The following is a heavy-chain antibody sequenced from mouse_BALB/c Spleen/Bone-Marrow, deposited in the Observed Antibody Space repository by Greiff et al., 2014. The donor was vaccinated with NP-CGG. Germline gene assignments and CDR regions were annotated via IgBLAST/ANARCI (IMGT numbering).Heavy chain of an antibody. Sequence: EVQLVESGPSLVKPSQTPSLTCSVTGDSITSGYWNWIRKFPGNKLEYMGFISYSSSTYYNPSLKSRISITRDTSKNLYYLQLNSVTTEDSATYYCARSGSSGYHYYAMDYWGQGTSVTVSS. CDR1: GDSITSGY. CDR2: ISYSSST. V-gene: IGHV3-8*02. J-gene: IGHJ4*01. D-gene: IGHD3-1*01. CDR3: ARSGSSGYHYYAMDY.